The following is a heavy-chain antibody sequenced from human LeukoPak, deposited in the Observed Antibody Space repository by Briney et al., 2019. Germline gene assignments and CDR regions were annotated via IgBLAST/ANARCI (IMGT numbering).Heavy chain of an antibody. V-gene: IGHV3-23*01. Sequence: PGGSLRLSCAASGFTFSTYAMSLVRQAPGKGLEWVSGISASYGTYYADSVKGRFTISRDNSKNTLYLQMNSLRAEDTAVYYCAKRRSAAAAPLPFDYWGQGTLVTVSS. CDR3: AKRRSAAAAPLPFDY. CDR2: ISASYGT. J-gene: IGHJ4*02. D-gene: IGHD6-13*01. CDR1: GFTFSTYA.